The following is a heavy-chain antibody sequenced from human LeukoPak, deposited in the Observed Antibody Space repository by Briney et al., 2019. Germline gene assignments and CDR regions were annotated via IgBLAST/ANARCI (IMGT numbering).Heavy chain of an antibody. CDR3: AKAPVTTCRGAYCYPFDY. Sequence: GGSLRLSCAVSGFTLSDHDMDWVRQSPGKGLDWVGRTRSKGKNYSTQYAASVQGRFTISRDDSNNLLYLQMNRLRPEDAAVYYCAKAPVTTCRGAYCYPFDYWGQGTLVTVSS. CDR1: GFTLSDHD. J-gene: IGHJ4*02. V-gene: IGHV3-72*01. D-gene: IGHD2-21*01. CDR2: TRSKGKNYST.